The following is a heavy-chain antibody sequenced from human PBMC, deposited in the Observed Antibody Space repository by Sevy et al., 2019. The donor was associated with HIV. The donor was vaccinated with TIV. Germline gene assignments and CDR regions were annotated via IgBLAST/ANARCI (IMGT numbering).Heavy chain of an antibody. J-gene: IGHJ6*02. CDR1: GFNFRSYG. Sequence: GGSLRLSCAASGFNFRSYGMHWVRQAPGKGLEWVAVIWYDGLNKDYADSVKGRFTISRDNSKNMLYLQMNSLRAEDTAVYYCARDLTRPPLGMDVWGQGTTVTVSS. CDR2: IWYDGLNK. CDR3: ARDLTRPPLGMDV. V-gene: IGHV3-33*01.